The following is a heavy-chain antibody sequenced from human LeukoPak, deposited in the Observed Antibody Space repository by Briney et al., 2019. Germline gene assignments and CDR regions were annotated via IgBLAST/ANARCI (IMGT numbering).Heavy chain of an antibody. J-gene: IGHJ4*02. D-gene: IGHD2-2*01. CDR1: GFTFSSYS. V-gene: IGHV3-21*01. Sequence: GGSLRLSCAASGFTFSSYSMNWVRQAPGKGLGWVSSISSSSRYIYYADSMKGRFTISRDNAKNSLYLQMNSLRAEDTAVYYCARETYCTNTSCPIGDHFDYWGQGTLVTVSS. CDR3: ARETYCTNTSCPIGDHFDY. CDR2: ISSSSRYI.